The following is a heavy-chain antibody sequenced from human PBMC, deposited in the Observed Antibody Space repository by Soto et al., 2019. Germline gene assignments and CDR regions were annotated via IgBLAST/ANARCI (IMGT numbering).Heavy chain of an antibody. CDR1: GYTFTSYA. D-gene: IGHD3-9*01. CDR2: INAGNGNT. V-gene: IGHV1-3*01. J-gene: IGHJ6*03. Sequence: QVQLVQSGAEVKKPGASVKVSCKSSGYTFTSYAMHWVRQAPGQRLEWMGWINAGNGNTKYSQKFKGRVTITRDTSASTAYMELSRLSSEATAVYYCAGGGDIFTGSPPVGYYYYTDVWRKGTTVTVPS. CDR3: AGGGDIFTGSPPVGYYYYTDV.